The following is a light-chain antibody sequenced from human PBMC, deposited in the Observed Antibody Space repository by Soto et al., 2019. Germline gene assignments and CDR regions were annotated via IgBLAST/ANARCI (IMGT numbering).Light chain of an antibody. J-gene: IGKJ3*01. CDR1: QSVLYSSNNRNY. V-gene: IGKV4-1*01. Sequence: DIVMTQSPDSLAVSLGERATINCKSSQSVLYSSNNRNYLAWYQQKPGQPPKLLIYWASTRESGVPDRFSGSGSGTDFTLTISRLEPEDSASYYCQQYGSSVTFGPGTKVDIK. CDR3: QQYGSSVT. CDR2: WAS.